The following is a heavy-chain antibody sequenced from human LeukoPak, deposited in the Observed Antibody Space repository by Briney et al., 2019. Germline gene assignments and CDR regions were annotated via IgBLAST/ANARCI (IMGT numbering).Heavy chain of an antibody. V-gene: IGHV4-4*07. CDR3: ARSYLGGTYCDWFDP. D-gene: IGHD1-26*01. CDR2: IYASGST. J-gene: IGHJ5*02. CDR1: GGSISDYY. Sequence: NPSETLSLTCTVSGGSISDYYWNWIRQPAGKGLEWIGRIYASGSTNYNPSLRSRVTISVDKSKNQFSLKLTSATAADTAVYYCARSYLGGTYCDWFDPWGQGTLVTVPS.